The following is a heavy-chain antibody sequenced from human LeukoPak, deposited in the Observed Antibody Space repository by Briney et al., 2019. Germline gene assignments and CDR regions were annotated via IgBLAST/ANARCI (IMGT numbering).Heavy chain of an antibody. V-gene: IGHV1-69*01. CDR2: GTA. CDR3: AIYYFETSPYQGGGTYYFDY. J-gene: IGHJ4*02. D-gene: IGHD3-22*01. Sequence: GTANYAQKFQGRVTITADESTSTAYMELSSLRSEDTAVYYCAIYYFETSPYQGGGTYYFDYWGQGTLVTVSS.